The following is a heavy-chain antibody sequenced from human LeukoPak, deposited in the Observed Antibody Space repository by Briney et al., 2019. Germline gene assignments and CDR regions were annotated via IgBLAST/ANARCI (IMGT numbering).Heavy chain of an antibody. CDR1: GYSISSGYY. J-gene: IGHJ4*02. CDR3: ARDLGVVVITTPDY. D-gene: IGHD3-22*01. CDR2: IYHSGST. Sequence: SETLSLTCTVSGYSISSGYYWGWIRQPPGKGLEWIGSIYHSGSTYYNPSLKSRVTISVDTSKNQFSLKLSSVTAADTAVYYCARDLGVVVITTPDYWGQGTLVTVSS. V-gene: IGHV4-38-2*02.